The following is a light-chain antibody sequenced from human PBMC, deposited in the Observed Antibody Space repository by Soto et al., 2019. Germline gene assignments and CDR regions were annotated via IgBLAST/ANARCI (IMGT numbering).Light chain of an antibody. V-gene: IGLV6-57*02. CDR1: GGGVASNY. Sequence: NFMLTQPHSVSESPGKTVTISCTGSGGGVASNYVQWYQLRPGSAPSTVIYEDRQRPSGVPDRFSGSIDSSSNSASLTISGLKTEEEADYYCQSYDNNDHEVFGGGTKLTVL. CDR3: QSYDNNDHEV. CDR2: EDR. J-gene: IGLJ2*01.